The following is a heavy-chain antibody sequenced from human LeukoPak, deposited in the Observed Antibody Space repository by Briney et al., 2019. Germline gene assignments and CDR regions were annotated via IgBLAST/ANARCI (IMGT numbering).Heavy chain of an antibody. J-gene: IGHJ4*02. CDR2: IKTDGSER. Sequence: GGSLRLSCAASGFTFSGYWMSWVRQAPGKGLEWVANIKTDGSERYYVDSVKGRFTISRDNAKNSLYLQMDSLRAEDTAVYYCARGRGVDYWGRGTLVTVSS. D-gene: IGHD5-24*01. V-gene: IGHV3-7*01. CDR3: ARGRGVDY. CDR1: GFTFSGYW.